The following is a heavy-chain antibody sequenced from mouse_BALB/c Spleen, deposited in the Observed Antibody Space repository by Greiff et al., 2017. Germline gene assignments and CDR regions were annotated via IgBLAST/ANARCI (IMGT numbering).Heavy chain of an antibody. CDR1: GFTFNTYA. CDR3: VRIYDGYLYYAMDY. Sequence: EVKLMESGGGLVQPKGSLKLSCAASGFTFNTYAMNWVRQAPGKGLEWVARIRSKSNNYATYYADSVKDRFTISRDDSQSMLYLQMNNLKTEDTAMYYCVRIYDGYLYYAMDYWGQGTSVTVSS. D-gene: IGHD2-3*01. CDR2: IRSKSNNYAT. V-gene: IGHV10-1*02. J-gene: IGHJ4*01.